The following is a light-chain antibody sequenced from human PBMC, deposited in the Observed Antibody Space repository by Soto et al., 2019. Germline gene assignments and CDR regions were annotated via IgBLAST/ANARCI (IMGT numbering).Light chain of an antibody. J-gene: IGKJ3*01. CDR2: AAS. CDR3: QQSYSTPRIT. V-gene: IGKV1-39*01. Sequence: DIQMTQSPSSLSASVGDRVTITCRASQSISSYLNWYQKKPGKAPKLLIYAASSLQSWGPSRFSGSGSGTDFTLTISSLQPEGFAAYYCQQSYSTPRITFGPGTKVDIK. CDR1: QSISSY.